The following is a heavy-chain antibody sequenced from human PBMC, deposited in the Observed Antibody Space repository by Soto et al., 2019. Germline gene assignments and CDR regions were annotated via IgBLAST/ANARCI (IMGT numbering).Heavy chain of an antibody. Sequence: NPGGSLRLSCIGSGFTFSNAWINWVRQVPGKGLEWVGRIKSKPDGGTTDYAAPVKGRFTISRDDSKNTVYLQMNSLKTEDTALYYCVTGQYCDYWGQGTLVTVSS. CDR3: VTGQYCDY. J-gene: IGHJ4*02. CDR2: IKSKPDGGTT. V-gene: IGHV3-15*01. CDR1: GFTFSNAW.